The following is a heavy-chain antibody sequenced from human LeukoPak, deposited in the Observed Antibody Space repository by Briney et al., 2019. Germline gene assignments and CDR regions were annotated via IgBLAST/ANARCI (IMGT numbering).Heavy chain of an antibody. CDR2: ISTDGTTT. CDR3: ARGYCRSTSCSRDYFDH. D-gene: IGHD2-2*01. V-gene: IGHV3-74*01. J-gene: IGHJ4*02. CDR1: GFTFSSYW. Sequence: PGGSLRLSCAASGFTFSSYWMHWVRQTPGKGLVWVSRISTDGTTTIYADSVKGRFTISRDNAENTLYLQMSSLRAEDTAVYYCARGYCRSTSCSRDYFDHWGQGTLVTVSS.